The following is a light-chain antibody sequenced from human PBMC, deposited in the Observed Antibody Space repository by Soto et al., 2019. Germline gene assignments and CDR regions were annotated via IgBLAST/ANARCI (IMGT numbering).Light chain of an antibody. CDR1: SSDVGGYNF. CDR3: SAYRGGTPYV. CDR2: DVN. Sequence: QSALTQPASVSGSPGQSITISCTGTSSDVGGYNFVSWYQQYPGKAPKLMIYDVNKRPSGVSNRFSGSKSVNTASLTISGLQAEDEADYYCSAYRGGTPYVFGTGTKLTVL. V-gene: IGLV2-14*03. J-gene: IGLJ1*01.